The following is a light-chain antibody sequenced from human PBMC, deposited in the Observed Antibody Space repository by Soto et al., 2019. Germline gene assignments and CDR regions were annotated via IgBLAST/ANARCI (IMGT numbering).Light chain of an antibody. Sequence: QSALTQPASVSGSPGQSITISCTGASSDVGGSNYVSWYQQHPGKAPKLMIYEVSRRPSGISNRFSGSKSGNTASLTISGLQAEDEADYYCTSYTTTSTLVLFGGGTQLTVL. CDR1: SSDVGGSNY. CDR3: TSYTTTSTLVL. V-gene: IGLV2-14*01. J-gene: IGLJ2*01. CDR2: EVS.